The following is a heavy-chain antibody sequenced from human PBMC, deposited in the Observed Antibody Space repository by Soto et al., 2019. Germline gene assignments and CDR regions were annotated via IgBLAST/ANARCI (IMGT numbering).Heavy chain of an antibody. Sequence: QVQLVQSGAEVKRPGASVKVSCKASGYMFTGFYLHWVRQAPGQGLEWVGWINPNNGVTTYAKNFQGRVTMTRYSSISTAYMELSSLRSDNTAVYCCAAAAIPVAGRHPDFWCQGTVVAVSA. CDR2: INPNNGVT. D-gene: IGHD6-19*01. CDR1: GYMFTGFY. J-gene: IGHJ4*02. CDR3: AAAAIPVAGRHPDF. V-gene: IGHV1-2*02.